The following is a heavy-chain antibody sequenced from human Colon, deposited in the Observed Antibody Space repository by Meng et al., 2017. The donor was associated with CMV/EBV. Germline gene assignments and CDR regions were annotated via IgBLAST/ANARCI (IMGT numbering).Heavy chain of an antibody. V-gene: IGHV3-9*01. Sequence: GGSLRLSCAASGFTFDDYAMHWVRQAPGKGLEWVSGISWNSGSIGYADSVKGRFTISRDNAKNSLFLQMNSLRAEDTGVYYCATRPAQVILNFYGLDVWGQGTTVTVSS. J-gene: IGHJ6*02. D-gene: IGHD2-21*01. CDR3: ATRPAQVILNFYGLDV. CDR1: GFTFDDYA. CDR2: ISWNSGSI.